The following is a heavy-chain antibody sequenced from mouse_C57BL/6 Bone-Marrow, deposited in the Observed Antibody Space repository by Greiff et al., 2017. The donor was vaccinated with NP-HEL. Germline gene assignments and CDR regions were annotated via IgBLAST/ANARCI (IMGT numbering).Heavy chain of an antibody. CDR2: ISDGGSYT. Sequence: EVQRVESGGGLVKPGGSLKLSCAASGFTFSSYAMSWVRQTPEKRLEWVATISDGGSYTYYPDNVKGRFTISRDNAKNNLYLQMSHLKSEDTAMYYCARDRNYYGSSYWYFDVWGTGTTLTVSS. CDR1: GFTFSSYA. V-gene: IGHV5-4*01. J-gene: IGHJ1*03. CDR3: ARDRNYYGSSYWYFDV. D-gene: IGHD1-1*01.